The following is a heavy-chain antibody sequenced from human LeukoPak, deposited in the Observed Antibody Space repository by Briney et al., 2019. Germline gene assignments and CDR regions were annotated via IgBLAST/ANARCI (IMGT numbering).Heavy chain of an antibody. D-gene: IGHD1-26*01. V-gene: IGHV3-11*01. CDR1: GFTFSDYY. CDR3: ARDLTPGGSYYESWFDP. Sequence: PGGSLRLSCAASGFTFSDYYMSWVRQAPGKGLEWVSYISSSGSTIYYADSVKGRFTISRDNAKNSLYLQMNSLRAEDTAVYYCARDLTPGGSYYESWFDPWGQGTLVTVSS. CDR2: ISSSGSTI. J-gene: IGHJ5*02.